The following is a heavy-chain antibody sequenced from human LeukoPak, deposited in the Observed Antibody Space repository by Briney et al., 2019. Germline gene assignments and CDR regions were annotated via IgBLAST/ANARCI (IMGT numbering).Heavy chain of an antibody. CDR1: GYTFTSYG. Sequence: SVKVSCKASGYTFTSYGISWVRQAPGQGLEWMGRIIPIFGTANYAQKFQGRVTITTDESTSTAYMELSSLRSEDTAVYYCYGGEENDYWGQGTLVTVSS. CDR2: IIPIFGTA. CDR3: YGGEENDY. J-gene: IGHJ4*02. D-gene: IGHD3-10*01. V-gene: IGHV1-69*05.